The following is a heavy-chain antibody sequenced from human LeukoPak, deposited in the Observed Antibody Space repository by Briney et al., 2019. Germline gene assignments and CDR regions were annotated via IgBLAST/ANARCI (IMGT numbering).Heavy chain of an antibody. V-gene: IGHV3-48*01. CDR1: GFIFSNYD. J-gene: IGHJ3*01. CDR3: ARPTSSGWYSH. CDR2: ITGSSRTK. Sequence: GGSLRLSCAASGFIFSNYDMNWVRQAPGKGLEWVSYITGSSRTKSYSDSVKGRFTISRDNAENSVYLQMNSLRAEDTAVYYCARPTSSGWYSHWGQGTMVTVSS. D-gene: IGHD6-19*01.